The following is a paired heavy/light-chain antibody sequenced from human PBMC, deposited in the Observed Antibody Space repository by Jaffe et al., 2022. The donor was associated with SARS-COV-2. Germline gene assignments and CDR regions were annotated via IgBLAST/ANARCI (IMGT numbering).Light chain of an antibody. Sequence: EIVLTQSPGTLSLSPGDRVTLSCRASQTVSSSFVAWYQQKPGQAPRLLIYGAFSRATGIPDRFSGSGNGSGTDFTLTITRLEPEDFAVYYCQQYGSSVTFGQGTKVEIK. CDR2: GAF. V-gene: IGKV3-20*01. J-gene: IGKJ1*01. CDR1: QTVSSSF. CDR3: QQYGSSVT.
Heavy chain of an antibody. CDR1: GDSITSRY. Sequence: QVQLQESGPGLVKPSETLSLICTVSGDSITSRYWSWIRQPPGKGPEWIGDLHQSGSTNYNPSLKSRVTISVDTSKNQFSLTLKSVTAADTAVYSCARQGYYSKQYWYFDLWGRGTLVTVSS. CDR3: ARQGYYSKQYWYFDL. CDR2: LHQSGST. D-gene: IGHD4-4*01. V-gene: IGHV4-59*08. J-gene: IGHJ2*01.